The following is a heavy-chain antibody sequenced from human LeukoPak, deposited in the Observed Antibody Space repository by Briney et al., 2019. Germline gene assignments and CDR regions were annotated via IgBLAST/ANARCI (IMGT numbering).Heavy chain of an antibody. J-gene: IGHJ4*02. D-gene: IGHD3-10*01. CDR1: GGSISSYY. CDR3: ARGPRYYGSGSYSDY. CDR2: IYYSGST. V-gene: IGHV4-59*01. Sequence: SETLSLTCTVSGGSISSYYWSWIRQPPGKGLEWIGYIYYSGSTNYNPSLKSRVTISVDTSKNQFSLRLSSVTAADTAVYYCARGPRYYGSGSYSDYWGQGTLVTVSS.